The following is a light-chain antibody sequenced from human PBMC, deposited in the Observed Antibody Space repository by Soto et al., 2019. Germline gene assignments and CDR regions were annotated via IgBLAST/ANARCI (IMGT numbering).Light chain of an antibody. J-gene: IGLJ1*01. Sequence: QSALTQPASVSGSPGQSITISCTGTSSDFGDYAYVSWYLQHPGKVPKLMIYEVSNRPSGVSNRFSGSKSGNTASLTISGLQAEDEADYYCSSYTGSSTLVFGTGTKGTVL. V-gene: IGLV2-14*01. CDR3: SSYTGSSTLV. CDR1: SSDFGDYAY. CDR2: EVS.